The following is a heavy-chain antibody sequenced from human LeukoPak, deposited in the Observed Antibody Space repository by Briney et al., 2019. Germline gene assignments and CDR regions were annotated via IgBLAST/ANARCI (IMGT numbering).Heavy chain of an antibody. CDR2: ITSDSTT. D-gene: IGHD2-21*02. CDR1: GFILRAYA. J-gene: IGHJ3*01. V-gene: IGHV3-23*05. Sequence: GGSLRLSCTASGFILRAYAMTWVRQAPGKGLEWVSSITSDSTTSYGDSVKGRFTISRDNSKNTVYLQMDSLRAEDPAIFYCGRDPNGDYVGAFEFWSRGTMVTVSS. CDR3: GRDPNGDYVGAFEF.